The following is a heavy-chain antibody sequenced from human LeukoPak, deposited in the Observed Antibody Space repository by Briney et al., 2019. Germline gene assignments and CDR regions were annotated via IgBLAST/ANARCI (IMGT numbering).Heavy chain of an antibody. V-gene: IGHV3-30*03. CDR3: ARNPPYCGGDCSGRFDY. D-gene: IGHD2-21*02. Sequence: GGSLRLSCAASGFTFSSYGMHWVRQAPGKGLEWVAVISYDGSNKYYADSVKGRFTISRDNSKNTLYLQMNSLRAEDTAVYYCARNPPYCGGDCSGRFDYWGQGTLVTVSS. CDR1: GFTFSSYG. J-gene: IGHJ4*02. CDR2: ISYDGSNK.